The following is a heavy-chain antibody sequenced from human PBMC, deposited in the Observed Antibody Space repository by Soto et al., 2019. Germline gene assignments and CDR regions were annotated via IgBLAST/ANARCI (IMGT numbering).Heavy chain of an antibody. Sequence: ASVKVSCKASGYTFTVYYMHWVRQAPGQGLEWMGWINPNSGGTNYAQKFQGRVTMTRDTSISTAYMELSRLRSDDTAVYYCARKLELRGSYYYYYDMDVWGQGTTVTVSS. V-gene: IGHV1-2*02. CDR3: ARKLELRGSYYYYYDMDV. CDR1: GYTFTVYY. CDR2: INPNSGGT. J-gene: IGHJ6*02. D-gene: IGHD1-7*01.